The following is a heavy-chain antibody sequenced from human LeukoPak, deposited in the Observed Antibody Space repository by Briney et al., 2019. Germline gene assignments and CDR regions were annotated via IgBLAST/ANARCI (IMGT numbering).Heavy chain of an antibody. CDR2: ISSSSSYI. J-gene: IGHJ4*02. Sequence: GGSLRLSXAASGFTFSSYSMNWVRQAPGKGLEWVSSISSSSSYIYYADSVKGRFTISRDNAKNSLYLQMNSLRAEDTAVYYCAREVRSGSEPVDYWGQGTLVTVSS. V-gene: IGHV3-21*01. CDR1: GFTFSSYS. D-gene: IGHD1-26*01. CDR3: AREVRSGSEPVDY.